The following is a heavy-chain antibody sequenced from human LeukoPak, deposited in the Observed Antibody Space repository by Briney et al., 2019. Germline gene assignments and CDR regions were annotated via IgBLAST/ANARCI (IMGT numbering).Heavy chain of an antibody. Sequence: GGSLRLSCAASGFTFSSYWMSWVRQAPGKGLEWVSVIYSGGDTYYADSVKGRSTISRDNSKNTLYLQMNSLRAEDTAVYYCARENYYGSGNPFDYWGQGTLVTVSS. V-gene: IGHV3-66*01. CDR1: GFTFSSYW. D-gene: IGHD3-10*01. CDR3: ARENYYGSGNPFDY. J-gene: IGHJ4*02. CDR2: IYSGGDT.